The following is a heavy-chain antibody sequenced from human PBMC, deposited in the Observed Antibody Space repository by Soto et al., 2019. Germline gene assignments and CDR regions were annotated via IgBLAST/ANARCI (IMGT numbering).Heavy chain of an antibody. Sequence: QLQLQESGPGLVKPSETLSLTCTVSGGSISSSSYYWGWIRQPPGKGLEWIGSIYYSGSTYYNPSLTRRXXIXVXXSKNQFSLKLSSVAAADTAVYSCARLSIAVAGLDYWGQGTLVTVSS. J-gene: IGHJ4*02. CDR1: GGSISSSSYY. V-gene: IGHV4-39*01. D-gene: IGHD6-19*01. CDR3: ARLSIAVAGLDY. CDR2: IYYSGST.